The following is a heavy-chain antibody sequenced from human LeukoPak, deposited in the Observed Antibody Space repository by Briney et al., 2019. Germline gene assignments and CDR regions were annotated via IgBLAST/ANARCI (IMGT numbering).Heavy chain of an antibody. Sequence: ETLSLTCTVSGGSISSSSYYWGWIRQTPGKGLEWVSYISSSSSTIYYADSVKGRFTVSRDNAKNSLYLQMNSLRAEDTAIYYCARGLHSRLYDSSVYYPYWGQGTLVTVSS. CDR2: ISSSSSTI. CDR1: GGSISSSS. V-gene: IGHV3-48*01. CDR3: ARGLHSRLYDSSVYYPY. J-gene: IGHJ4*02. D-gene: IGHD3-22*01.